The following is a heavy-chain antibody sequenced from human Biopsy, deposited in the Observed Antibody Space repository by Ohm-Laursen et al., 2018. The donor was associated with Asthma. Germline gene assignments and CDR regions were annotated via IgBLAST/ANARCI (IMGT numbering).Heavy chain of an antibody. V-gene: IGHV3-7*01. CDR2: IKHDGSEK. J-gene: IGHJ1*01. CDR3: ARTFHFWSPYHAEHYQL. CDR1: GLTFGAYC. Sequence: GSLRLSCAASGLTFGAYCMSWVRQVPGKGLEWVANIKHDGSEKNHVDSLKGRFTISRDNAKNSLYLQMNSLRAEDTAVYYCARTFHFWSPYHAEHYQLWGQGTLVTVSS. D-gene: IGHD3-3*02.